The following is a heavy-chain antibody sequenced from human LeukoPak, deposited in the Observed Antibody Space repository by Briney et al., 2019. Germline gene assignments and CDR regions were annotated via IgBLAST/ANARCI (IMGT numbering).Heavy chain of an antibody. D-gene: IGHD3-10*01. Sequence: GRSLRLSCAASGFTFSSYGMHWVRQAPGKGLEWVAVISYDGSNKYYADSVKGRFTISRDNSKNTLYLQMNSLRAEDTAVYYCARDARGSSYMDVWGQGTTVTVSS. V-gene: IGHV3-30*03. J-gene: IGHJ6*02. CDR1: GFTFSSYG. CDR3: ARDARGSSYMDV. CDR2: ISYDGSNK.